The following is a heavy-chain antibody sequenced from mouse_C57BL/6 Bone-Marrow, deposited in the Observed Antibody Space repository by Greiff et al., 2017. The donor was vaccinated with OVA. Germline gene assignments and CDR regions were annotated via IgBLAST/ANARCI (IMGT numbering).Heavy chain of an antibody. CDR3: ARDYGSSLYYAMDY. Sequence: EVQLVESGPELVKPGASVKIPCKASGYTFTDYNMDWVKQSHGKSLEWIGDINPNNGGTIYNQKFKGKATLTVDKSSSTAYMELRSLTSEDTAVYYCARDYGSSLYYAMDYWGQGTSVTVSS. CDR2: INPNNGGT. V-gene: IGHV1-18*01. J-gene: IGHJ4*01. CDR1: GYTFTDYN. D-gene: IGHD1-1*01.